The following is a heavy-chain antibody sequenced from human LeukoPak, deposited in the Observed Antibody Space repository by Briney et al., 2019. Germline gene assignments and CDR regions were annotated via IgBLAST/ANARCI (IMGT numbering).Heavy chain of an antibody. J-gene: IGHJ4*02. V-gene: IGHV3-23*01. Sequence: PGGSLRLSCAASGFTFSSYAMSWVRQAPGKGLEWVSAISASGGSTYYADSVKGRFTISRDNAKNSLYLQMNSLRAEDTAVYYCARDTGGGYSCYDCWGQGTLVTVSS. CDR3: ARDTGGGYSCYDC. CDR2: ISASGGST. D-gene: IGHD5-18*01. CDR1: GFTFSSYA.